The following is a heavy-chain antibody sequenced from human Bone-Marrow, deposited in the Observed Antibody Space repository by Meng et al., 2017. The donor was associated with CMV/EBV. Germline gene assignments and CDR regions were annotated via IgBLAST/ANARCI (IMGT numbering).Heavy chain of an antibody. V-gene: IGHV3-53*01. CDR3: ATYGSGSYYNLFVYYGMDV. CDR2: IYSGGST. CDR1: GFTFSTYD. D-gene: IGHD3-10*01. Sequence: GGSLRLSCTASGFTFSTYDFHWVRQPTGKGLEWVSVIYSGGSTYYADSVKGRFTISRDNSKNTLYLQMNSLRAEDTAVYYCATYGSGSYYNLFVYYGMDVWGQGTTVTVSS. J-gene: IGHJ6*02.